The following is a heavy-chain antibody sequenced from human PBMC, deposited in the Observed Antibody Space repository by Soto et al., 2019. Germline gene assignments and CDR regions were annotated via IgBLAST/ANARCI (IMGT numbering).Heavy chain of an antibody. V-gene: IGHV4-31*03. J-gene: IGHJ5*02. CDR3: ARSIWSGYSDEGWFDP. CDR2: IYYSGST. D-gene: IGHD3-3*01. Sequence: QVQLQESGPGLVKPSQTLSLTCTVSGGSISSGGYYWSWIRQHPGKGLEWIGYIYYSGSTYYNPSLKSRVTISVDTSKNQFSLKLSTVTAADTAVYYCARSIWSGYSDEGWFDPWGQGTLVTVSS. CDR1: GGSISSGGYY.